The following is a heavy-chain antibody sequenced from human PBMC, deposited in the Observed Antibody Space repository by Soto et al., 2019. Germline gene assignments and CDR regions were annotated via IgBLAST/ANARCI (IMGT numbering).Heavy chain of an antibody. D-gene: IGHD3-22*01. Sequence: QVQLQESGPGLVKPSETLSLTCTISGVSGGSIRSDRYHWAWIRQRPGRGLEWIGNIYYTGETHYSPSLRSRTLISLDTSKNQNFLELRSVTAADTAVYFCARSPVHFYDSEIVGTYFDLWGQGALVTVSS. J-gene: IGHJ4*02. CDR3: ARSPVHFYDSEIVGTYFDL. V-gene: IGHV4-31*03. CDR2: IYYTGET. CDR1: GGSIRSDRYH.